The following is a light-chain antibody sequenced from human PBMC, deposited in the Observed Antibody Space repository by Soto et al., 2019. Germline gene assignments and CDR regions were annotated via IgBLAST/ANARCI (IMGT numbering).Light chain of an antibody. J-gene: IGKJ1*01. Sequence: DIQMTQSPSTLSASVGDSVTITCRASQNIRNWLAWYQQKPGKAPKLLIYKASTLKSGVPSRFSGSGSGTEFTLTISSMQPDDFATYYCQQYNSYSFGQGTKVDIK. CDR2: KAS. V-gene: IGKV1-5*03. CDR1: QNIRNW. CDR3: QQYNSYS.